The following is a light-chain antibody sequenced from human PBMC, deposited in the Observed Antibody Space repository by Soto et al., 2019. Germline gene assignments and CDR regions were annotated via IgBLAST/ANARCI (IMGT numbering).Light chain of an antibody. Sequence: EIMMTQSPATLSVSPGERATLSCRASQTVARNLAWYQQKPGQAPRLLIHAASTRATGISARFSGSGSRTEFTLTISILQAEDFAAYCCQQYDNWPPKYTFGQGTKLQIK. CDR3: QQYDNWPPKYT. CDR2: AAS. V-gene: IGKV3D-15*01. J-gene: IGKJ2*01. CDR1: QTVARN.